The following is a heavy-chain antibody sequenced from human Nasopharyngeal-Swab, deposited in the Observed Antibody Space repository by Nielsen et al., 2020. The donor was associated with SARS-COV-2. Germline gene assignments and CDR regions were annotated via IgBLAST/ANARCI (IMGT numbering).Heavy chain of an antibody. Sequence: WVRQAPGQRLEWMGWITAADGNTQYSQKFHDRLTLTTDTSANTAYMDLSSLRSEDTAVYYCVRDDGSSWLLDKRGQGSLVTVSS. CDR2: ITAADGNT. J-gene: IGHJ4*02. D-gene: IGHD6-13*01. CDR3: VRDDGSSWLLDK. V-gene: IGHV1-3*01.